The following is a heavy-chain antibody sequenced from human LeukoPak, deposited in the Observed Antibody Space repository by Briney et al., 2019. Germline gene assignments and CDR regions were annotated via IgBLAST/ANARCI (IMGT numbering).Heavy chain of an antibody. Sequence: SETLSLTCTVSGYSISSGYYWGWIRQPPGKGLEWIGSIYHSGSTYYNPSLKSRVTISVDTSKNQFSLKLSSVTVADTAVYYCARVLYGSGSYYSAGDWFDPWGQGTLVTVSS. D-gene: IGHD3-10*01. J-gene: IGHJ5*02. CDR2: IYHSGST. V-gene: IGHV4-38-2*02. CDR1: GYSISSGYY. CDR3: ARVLYGSGSYYSAGDWFDP.